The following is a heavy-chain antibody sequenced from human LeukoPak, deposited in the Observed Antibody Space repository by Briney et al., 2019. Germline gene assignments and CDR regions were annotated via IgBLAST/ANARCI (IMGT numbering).Heavy chain of an antibody. CDR3: AREDYDDSGGWYFDL. J-gene: IGHJ2*01. Sequence: SETLSLTCTVSGGSIRSYYWSWIRQPAGKGLEWIGRIDTSGSITTSGSTNYDSGSTNYNPFLKSRVTMSGDTSKNQFSLKLTSVTAADTAVYYCAREDYDDSGGWYFDLWGRGTLVTVSS. CDR2: IDTSGSITTSGSTNYDSGST. D-gene: IGHD3-3*01. CDR1: GGSIRSYY. V-gene: IGHV4-4*07.